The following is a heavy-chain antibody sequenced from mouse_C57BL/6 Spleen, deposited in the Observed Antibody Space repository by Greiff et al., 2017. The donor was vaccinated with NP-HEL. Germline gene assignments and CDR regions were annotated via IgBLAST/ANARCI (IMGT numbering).Heavy chain of an antibody. D-gene: IGHD4-1*01. V-gene: IGHV5-9-1*02. CDR2: ISSGGDYI. J-gene: IGHJ2*01. CDR1: GFTFSSYA. Sequence: EVQRVESGEGLVKPGGSLKLSCAASGFTFSSYAMSWVRQTPEKRLEWVAYISSGGDYIYYADTVKGRFTISRDNARNTLYLQMSSLKSEDTAMYYCTRDRLTGTGYFDYWGQGTTLTVSS. CDR3: TRDRLTGTGYFDY.